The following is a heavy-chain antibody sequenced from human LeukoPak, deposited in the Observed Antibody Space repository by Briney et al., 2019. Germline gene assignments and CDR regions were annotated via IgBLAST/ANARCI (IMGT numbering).Heavy chain of an antibody. J-gene: IGHJ4*02. V-gene: IGHV4-34*01. CDR1: GGSFSGYY. D-gene: IGHD2-15*01. CDR2: INHSGST. CDR3: ARLFGDDIVVVVAATSYFDY. Sequence: SETLSLTCAVYGGSFSGYYWSWIRQPPGKGLEWIGGINHSGSTNYNPSLKSRVTISVDTSKNQFSLKLSSVTAADTAVYYCARLFGDDIVVVVAATSYFDYWGQGTLVTVSS.